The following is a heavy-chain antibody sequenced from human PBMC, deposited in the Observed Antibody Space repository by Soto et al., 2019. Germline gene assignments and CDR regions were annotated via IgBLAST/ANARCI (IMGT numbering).Heavy chain of an antibody. Sequence: SETLSLTCTVSGGSISSGGYYWNWIRQHPGKGLEWIGYIYYSGSTNYNPSLKSRVTISVDTSKNQFSLKLSSVTAADTAVYYCARAWGYYFDYWGQGTLVTVSS. D-gene: IGHD3-16*01. CDR2: IYYSGST. V-gene: IGHV4-61*08. J-gene: IGHJ4*02. CDR1: GGSISSGGYY. CDR3: ARAWGYYFDY.